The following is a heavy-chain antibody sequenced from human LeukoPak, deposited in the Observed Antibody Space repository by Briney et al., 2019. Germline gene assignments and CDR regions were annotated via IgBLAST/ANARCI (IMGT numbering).Heavy chain of an antibody. CDR1: GGSISSSSYY. Sequence: SETLSLTCTVSGGSISSSSYYWGWIRQPPGKGLEWIGSTYYSGSTYYNPSLKSRVTISVDTSKNQFSLKLSSVTAADTAVYYCASSGGDCCDFDYWGQGTLVTVSS. CDR3: ASSGGDCCDFDY. V-gene: IGHV4-39*07. CDR2: TYYSGST. D-gene: IGHD2-21*02. J-gene: IGHJ4*02.